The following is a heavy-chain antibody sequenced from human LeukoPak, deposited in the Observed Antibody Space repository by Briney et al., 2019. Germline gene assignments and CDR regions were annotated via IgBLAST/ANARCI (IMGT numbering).Heavy chain of an antibody. Sequence: GGSLRLSCAASGFTFSSYAMHWVRQAPGKGLEWVAVISYDGSNKYYADSVKGRFTISRDNSKNTLYLQMNSLRAEDTAVYYCARDDPFGELLSNFDYWGQGTLVTVSS. CDR1: GFTFSSYA. V-gene: IGHV3-30*04. J-gene: IGHJ4*02. CDR3: ARDDPFGELLSNFDY. D-gene: IGHD3-10*01. CDR2: ISYDGSNK.